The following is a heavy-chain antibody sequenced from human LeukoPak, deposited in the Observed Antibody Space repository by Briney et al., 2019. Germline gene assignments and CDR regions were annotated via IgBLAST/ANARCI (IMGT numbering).Heavy chain of an antibody. CDR2: INPNSGDA. CDR3: AREYILTGYYGDY. J-gene: IGHJ4*02. CDR1: GYTFTGYY. Sequence: ASVKVSCKASGYTFTGYYMHWVRQAPGQGLEWMGCINPNSGDANYAQKVQGRVTMTWDTSISTAYMELSRLSSDDTAVYYCAREYILTGYYGDYWGQGTLVTVYS. V-gene: IGHV1-2*02. D-gene: IGHD3-9*01.